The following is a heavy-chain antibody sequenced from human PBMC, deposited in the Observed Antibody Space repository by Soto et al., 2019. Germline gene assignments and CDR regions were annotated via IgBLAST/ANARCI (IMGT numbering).Heavy chain of an antibody. CDR1: GGMFSGYT. J-gene: IGHJ5*02. Sequence: QVQLVQSGAVVKKPGSSVTVSCKASGGMFSGYTISWVRQAPGQGLEWMGGIIPIFGGPHYAQKFQGRVTITADKPTSAVYLELRDLTSEDTAVYYCAKKGGGAGIDFWRANWFDPWGQGTLVTVSS. V-gene: IGHV1-69*06. D-gene: IGHD3-3*01. CDR3: AKKGGGAGIDFWRANWFDP. CDR2: IIPIFGGP.